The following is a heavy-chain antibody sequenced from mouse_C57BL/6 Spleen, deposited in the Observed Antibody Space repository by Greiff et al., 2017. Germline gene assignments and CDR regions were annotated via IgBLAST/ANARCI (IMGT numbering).Heavy chain of an antibody. J-gene: IGHJ4*01. CDR1: GFNIKDDY. D-gene: IGHD1-1*01. Sequence: EVQLQQSGAELVRPGASVKLSCTASGFNIKDDYMHWVKQRPEQGLEWIGWIDPENGDTEYASKFQGKATITADTSSNTAYLQLSSLTSEDTAVYYCRGGLLQDYAMDYWGQGTSVTVSS. V-gene: IGHV14-4*01. CDR2: IDPENGDT. CDR3: RGGLLQDYAMDY.